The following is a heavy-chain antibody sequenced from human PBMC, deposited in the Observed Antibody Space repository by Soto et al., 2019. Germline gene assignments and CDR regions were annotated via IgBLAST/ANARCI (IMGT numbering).Heavy chain of an antibody. V-gene: IGHV3-48*03. CDR1: GFAFSSYE. J-gene: IGHJ6*02. Sequence: PGGSLRLSCAASGFAFSSYEMNWVRQAPGKGLEWVSYISNSGSTIYYADSVKGRFTISRDNAKNSLYLQMNSLRAEDTAVYYCAREWWGCSGYYYERYGMDVWGQGTTVTVSS. D-gene: IGHD2-15*01. CDR2: ISNSGSTI. CDR3: AREWWGCSGYYYERYGMDV.